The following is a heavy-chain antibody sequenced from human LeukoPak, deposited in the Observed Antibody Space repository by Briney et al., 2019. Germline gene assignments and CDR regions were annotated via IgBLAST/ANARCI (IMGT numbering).Heavy chain of an antibody. Sequence: GESLKISCKGSGYSFTSYWIGWVRQMPGKGLEWMGIINPGDSDTRHSPSFQGQVTISADKSISTAYLQWSSLKASDTAMYYCARRYCSGGSCYPDNFDYWGQGTLVTVSS. CDR3: ARRYCSGGSCYPDNFDY. V-gene: IGHV5-51*01. D-gene: IGHD2-15*01. J-gene: IGHJ4*02. CDR1: GYSFTSYW. CDR2: INPGDSDT.